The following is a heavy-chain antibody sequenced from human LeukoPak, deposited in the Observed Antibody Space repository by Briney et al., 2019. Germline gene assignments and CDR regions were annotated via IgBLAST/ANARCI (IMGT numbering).Heavy chain of an antibody. V-gene: IGHV3-30*02. CDR3: ARGPARGYYDGSGYDFDY. J-gene: IGHJ4*02. CDR2: IDHGGSNS. CDR1: GFTFRNYG. Sequence: PGGSMTLSCAASGFTFRNYGMHWVRQPPGKGLEWVAFIDHGGSNSYDVDSVKGRFTISRDNSKNTFYQQMSSLESEDTAVYYCARGPARGYYDGSGYDFDYWGQGTLVTVSS. D-gene: IGHD3-22*01.